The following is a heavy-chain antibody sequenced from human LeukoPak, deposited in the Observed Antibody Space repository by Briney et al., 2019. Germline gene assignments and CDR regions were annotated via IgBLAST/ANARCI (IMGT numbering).Heavy chain of an antibody. CDR1: GYTFTGYY. CDR3: ARAVLRQISGSLVY. D-gene: IGHD6-19*01. V-gene: IGHV1-2*02. Sequence: GASVKVSCKASGYTFTGYYVHWVRQAPGQGLEWMGWINPNSGGTNYAQKFQGRVTMTRDTSISTAYMELSRLRSDDTAVYYCARAVLRQISGSLVYWGQGTLVTVSS. CDR2: INPNSGGT. J-gene: IGHJ4*02.